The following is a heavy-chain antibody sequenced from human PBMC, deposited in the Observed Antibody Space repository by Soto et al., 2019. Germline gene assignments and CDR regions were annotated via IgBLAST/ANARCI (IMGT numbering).Heavy chain of an antibody. V-gene: IGHV3-30*18. J-gene: IGHJ6*02. Sequence: GGSLRLSCAASGFTFSSYGMHWVRQAPGKGLEWVAVISYDGSNKYYADSVKGRFTISRDNSKDTLYLQMNSLRAEDTAVYYCAKTVAGTFYGMAVWGQGTTVTVSS. CDR3: AKTVAGTFYGMAV. CDR1: GFTFSSYG. D-gene: IGHD6-19*01. CDR2: ISYDGSNK.